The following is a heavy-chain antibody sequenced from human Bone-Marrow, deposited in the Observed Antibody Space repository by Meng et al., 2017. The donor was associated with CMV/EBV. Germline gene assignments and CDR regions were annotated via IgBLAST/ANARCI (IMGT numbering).Heavy chain of an antibody. V-gene: IGHV3-7*01. D-gene: IGHD3-16*01. J-gene: IGHJ4*02. CDR1: GFTFSSYS. CDR2: IKHDGSEE. Sequence: GESLKISCAASGFTFSSYSMNWVRQAPGKGLEWVARIKHDGSEEESVDSVKGRFTISRDNAKNSLYLQMNSLRAEDTAVYYCARLRDWGYFDYWGQGTLVTVSA. CDR3: ARLRDWGYFDY.